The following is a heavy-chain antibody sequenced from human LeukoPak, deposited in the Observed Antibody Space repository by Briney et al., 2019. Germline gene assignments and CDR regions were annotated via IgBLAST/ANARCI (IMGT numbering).Heavy chain of an antibody. CDR2: IYYSGST. J-gene: IGHJ3*02. CDR1: GGSISSSSYY. Sequence: SETLSLTCTVSGGSISSSSYYWGWIRQPPGKGLEWVGSIYYSGSTYYNPSLKSRVTISVDTSKNQFSLKLSSVTAADTAVYYSARGHFISGAFDIWGQGTMVTVSS. CDR3: ARGHFISGAFDI. V-gene: IGHV4-39*01. D-gene: IGHD2/OR15-2a*01.